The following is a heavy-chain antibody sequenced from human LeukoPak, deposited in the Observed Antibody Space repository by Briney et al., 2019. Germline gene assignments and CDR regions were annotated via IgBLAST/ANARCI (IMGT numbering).Heavy chain of an antibody. CDR2: ISGSGGST. J-gene: IGHJ4*02. Sequence: GGSLRLSCAASGFTFSSYAMSWVRQAPGKGLEWVSAISGSGGSTYYADSVKGRFTISRDNSKNTLYLQMNSLRAEDTAVYYCARGTSGIQLWLSGDYWGQGTLVTVSS. CDR3: ARGTSGIQLWLSGDY. CDR1: GFTFSSYA. V-gene: IGHV3-23*01. D-gene: IGHD5-18*01.